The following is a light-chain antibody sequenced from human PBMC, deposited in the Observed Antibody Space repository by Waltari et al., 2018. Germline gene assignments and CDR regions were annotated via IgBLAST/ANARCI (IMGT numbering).Light chain of an antibody. Sequence: EIVLTQSPGTLSLSHGERVNLSFRASQSVGRSLAWYQQKPGQAPRLLIYGASSRATGIPDRFSGSGSGTDFSLTISRLAPDDLAVYYCQHYVRLPVTFGQGTKVEI. J-gene: IGKJ1*01. CDR2: GAS. CDR3: QHYVRLPVT. CDR1: QSVGRS. V-gene: IGKV3-20*01.